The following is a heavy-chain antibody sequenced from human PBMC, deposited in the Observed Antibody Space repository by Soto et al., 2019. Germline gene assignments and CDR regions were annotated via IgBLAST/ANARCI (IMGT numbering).Heavy chain of an antibody. V-gene: IGHV3-30*19. CDR2: ISYDGSNK. J-gene: IGHJ4*02. D-gene: IGHD3-22*01. Sequence: GGSLRLSCAASGFTFSSYGMHWVRQAPGKGLEWVAVISYDGSNKYYADSVKGRFTISRDNSKNTLYLQMNSLRAEDTAVYYCARGPVDYYDSSGYYFYYWGQGTLVTVSS. CDR3: ARGPVDYYDSSGYYFYY. CDR1: GFTFSSYG.